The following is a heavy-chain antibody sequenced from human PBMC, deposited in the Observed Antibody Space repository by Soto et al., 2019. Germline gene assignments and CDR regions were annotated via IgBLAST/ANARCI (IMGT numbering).Heavy chain of an antibody. Sequence: ASVKVSCKASGYTFTSYGISWVRQAPGQGLEWMGWISAYNGNTNYAQKHKSRVTMTTDTSTSTAYKELRSLRSDDTAVYYCARVRSGIAVFPIYWGQGTLVTVSS. J-gene: IGHJ4*02. CDR1: GYTFTSYG. D-gene: IGHD6-19*01. V-gene: IGHV1-18*01. CDR3: ARVRSGIAVFPIY. CDR2: ISAYNGNT.